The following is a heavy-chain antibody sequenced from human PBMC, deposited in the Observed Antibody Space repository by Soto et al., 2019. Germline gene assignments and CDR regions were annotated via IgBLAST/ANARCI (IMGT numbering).Heavy chain of an antibody. D-gene: IGHD7-27*01. CDR3: AKWGLSGHGMDG. CDR1: GFTFSSYG. V-gene: IGHV3-30*18. CDR2: TSYDGSKK. Sequence: QVQLVESGGGVVQPGRSLRLSCAASGFTFSSYGMHWVRQAPGKGLEWVAVTSYDGSKKYYADSVKGRFTISKDNSKNTVYLQMNSLRAEDTAVYYCAKWGLSGHGMDGWGQGTTVTVSS. J-gene: IGHJ6*02.